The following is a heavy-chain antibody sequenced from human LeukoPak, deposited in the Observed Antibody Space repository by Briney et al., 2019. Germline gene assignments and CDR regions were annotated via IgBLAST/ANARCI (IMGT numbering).Heavy chain of an antibody. CDR3: ARDLGWLHYAD. V-gene: IGHV3-23*01. J-gene: IGHJ4*02. CDR1: GLTFSSHG. Sequence: GGSLRLSCAASGLTFSSHGMNWVRQAPGKGLEWVSGIGGSGGFITYYADSVKGRFTVSRDNSKNTLYLQMNSLRADDTAIYYCARDLGWLHYADWGQGTLVTVSS. D-gene: IGHD5-12*01. CDR2: IGGSGGFIT.